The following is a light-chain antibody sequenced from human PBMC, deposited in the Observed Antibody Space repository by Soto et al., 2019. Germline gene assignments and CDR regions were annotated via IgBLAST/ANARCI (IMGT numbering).Light chain of an antibody. CDR2: WAS. J-gene: IGKJ1*01. V-gene: IGKV4-1*01. CDR3: QQYYSTPWT. Sequence: DILMTQSPDSLAVSVGARATMSCKSSQSVLYSSNNKNYLAWYQQKLGQAPKLLIRWASTRESGVPDRFSGSGSGTDSTLTISSLQAEDVAVYYCQQYYSTPWTFGQGTKVDI. CDR1: QSVLYSSNNKNY.